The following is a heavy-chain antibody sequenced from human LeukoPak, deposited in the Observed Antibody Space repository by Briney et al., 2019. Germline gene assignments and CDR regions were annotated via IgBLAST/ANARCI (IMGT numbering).Heavy chain of an antibody. Sequence: ASVKVSCKASGGTFSSYAISWVRQAPGQGLEWMGGIIPIFGIANYAQKFQGRVTLNADESTSTVYMELSSLRSEDTAVYYCARGASSGSYGPLDYWGQGTLVTVSS. D-gene: IGHD1-26*01. V-gene: IGHV1-69*13. CDR2: IIPIFGIA. CDR1: GGTFSSYA. CDR3: ARGASSGSYGPLDY. J-gene: IGHJ4*02.